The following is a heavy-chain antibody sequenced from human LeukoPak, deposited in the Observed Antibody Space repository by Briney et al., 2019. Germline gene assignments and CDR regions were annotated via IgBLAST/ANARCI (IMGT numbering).Heavy chain of an antibody. CDR1: GGSFSGHY. V-gene: IGHV4-34*01. CDR3: ARGKGDPPFDY. J-gene: IGHJ4*02. D-gene: IGHD2-21*02. Sequence: SETLSLTCAVSGGSFSGHYWSWIRQPPGKGLEWIGEINHSGSTNYNPSLKSRVTISVDTSKNQFSLKLSSVTAADTAVYYCARGKGDPPFDYWGQGTLVTVSS. CDR2: INHSGST.